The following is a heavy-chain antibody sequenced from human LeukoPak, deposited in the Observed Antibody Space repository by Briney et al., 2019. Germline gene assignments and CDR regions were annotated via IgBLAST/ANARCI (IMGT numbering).Heavy chain of an antibody. J-gene: IGHJ3*02. V-gene: IGHV3-23*01. Sequence: GGSLRLSCAASGFTFSSYAMSWVRQAPGKGLEWVSSISGSGVSTYYADSVKGRFTISRDNSKNTLYLQMNSLRAEDTAVYYCAKSSRWGSGWKDAFEIWGQGTMVTVSS. CDR3: AKSSRWGSGWKDAFEI. D-gene: IGHD6-19*01. CDR2: ISGSGVST. CDR1: GFTFSSYA.